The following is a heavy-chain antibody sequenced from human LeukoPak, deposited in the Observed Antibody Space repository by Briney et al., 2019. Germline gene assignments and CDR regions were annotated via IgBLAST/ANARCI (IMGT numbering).Heavy chain of an antibody. V-gene: IGHV4-4*07. CDR2: INTSGNT. CDR1: GDSISDYY. Sequence: SETLSLTCIVSGDSISDYYWSWIRQSAGKGLEWIGRINTSGNTNYNPSLKSRVTMSLDTSKNQLSLNLSSVTVADTAVYYCARDRLGFRVYVWGKGTTVTVSS. CDR3: ARDRLGFRVYV. D-gene: IGHD5-12*01. J-gene: IGHJ6*04.